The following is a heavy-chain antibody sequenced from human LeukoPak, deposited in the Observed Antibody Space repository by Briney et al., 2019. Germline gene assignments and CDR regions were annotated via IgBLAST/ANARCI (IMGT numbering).Heavy chain of an antibody. CDR1: GGTFSSFT. CDR3: ARDVNPTRYSSSWLFDY. D-gene: IGHD6-13*01. Sequence: GASAKVSCKTSGGTFSSFTISWMRQAPGQGLEWMGGIFPIFGTANYAQKFQGRVTMTRDTSTSTVYMEMSRLRSEDTAVYYCARDVNPTRYSSSWLFDYWGQGTLVTVSS. V-gene: IGHV1-69*05. CDR2: IFPIFGTA. J-gene: IGHJ4*02.